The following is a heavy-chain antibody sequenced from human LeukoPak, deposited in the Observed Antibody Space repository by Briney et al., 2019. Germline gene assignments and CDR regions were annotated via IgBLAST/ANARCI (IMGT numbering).Heavy chain of an antibody. CDR2: LSGSDVST. J-gene: IGHJ6*03. CDR3: AKGYCSSSICYDYYYMDV. V-gene: IGHV3-23*01. CDR1: GFTFSTYA. Sequence: GGSLRLSCAASGFTFSTYAMSWVRQAPGKGLEWVSTLSGSDVSTYYADSVKGRFTTPRDNSKNTLYLQMNSLRAEDTAVYYCAKGYCSSSICYDYYYMDVWGRGTTVTVSS. D-gene: IGHD2-2*01.